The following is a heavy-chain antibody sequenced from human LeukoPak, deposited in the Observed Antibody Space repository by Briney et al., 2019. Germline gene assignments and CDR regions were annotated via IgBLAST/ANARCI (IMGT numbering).Heavy chain of an antibody. CDR2: ISYDGSNK. J-gene: IGHJ4*02. CDR3: ARESSSGWYYFDY. CDR1: GLTFSSYA. D-gene: IGHD6-19*01. Sequence: GGSLRLSCEASGLTFSSYAMHWVRQAPGKGLEWVAVISYDGSNKYYADSVKGRFTISRDNSKNTLYLQMNSLRAEDTAVYYCARESSSGWYYFDYWGQGTLVTVSS. V-gene: IGHV3-30*04.